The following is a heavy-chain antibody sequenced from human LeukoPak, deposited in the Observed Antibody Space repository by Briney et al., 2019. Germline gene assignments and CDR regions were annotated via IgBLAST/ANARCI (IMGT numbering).Heavy chain of an antibody. CDR2: IYHSGST. Sequence: NASQTLSLTCAVSGVSISSGGYSWSWIRQPPGKGLEWIGYIYHSGSTYYNPSLKSRVAISVDTSKNQFSLKLSSVTAADTAVYYCARDCGWPLTGAFDIWGQGTMVTVSS. CDR1: GVSISSGGYS. D-gene: IGHD6-19*01. J-gene: IGHJ3*02. V-gene: IGHV4-30-2*01. CDR3: ARDCGWPLTGAFDI.